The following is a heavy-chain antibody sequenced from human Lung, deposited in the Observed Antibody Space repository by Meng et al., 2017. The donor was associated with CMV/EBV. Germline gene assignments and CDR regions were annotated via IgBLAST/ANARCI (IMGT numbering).Heavy chain of an antibody. Sequence: SVXVSXXASGDTFSKYVTSWVRQAPGQGLEWMGGIIPMRATTNYAQRFQGRVTITADKSTATVYMELSSLRSEGTAVYYCVGSEEFYHFRSGWEWYYHYGMDVWGPGTTVTVSS. CDR2: IIPMRATT. J-gene: IGHJ6*02. CDR3: VGSEEFYHFRSGWEWYYHYGMDV. V-gene: IGHV1-69*10. D-gene: IGHD3-3*01. CDR1: GDTFSKYV.